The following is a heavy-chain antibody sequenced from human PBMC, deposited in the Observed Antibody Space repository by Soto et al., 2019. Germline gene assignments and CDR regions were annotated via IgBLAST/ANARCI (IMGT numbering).Heavy chain of an antibody. D-gene: IGHD3-16*02. J-gene: IGHJ1*01. CDR3: VKEWATVVITQSFQH. CDR2: ISGSGGSI. Sequence: EVQLLESGGGLVQPGGSLRLSCAASGFTFSSYAMSWVRQAPGKGLEWVSAISGSGGSIYYADSVKGRFTISRDNSKNTLYLQMSSLRSDGTADYYCVKEWATVVITQSFQHCGRGTLVTVSS. V-gene: IGHV3-23*01. CDR1: GFTFSSYA.